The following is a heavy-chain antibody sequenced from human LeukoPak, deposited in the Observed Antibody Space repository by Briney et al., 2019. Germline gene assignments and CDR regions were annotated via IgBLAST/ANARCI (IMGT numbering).Heavy chain of an antibody. CDR2: TSHDGGIK. J-gene: IGHJ4*02. V-gene: IGHV3-30-3*01. CDR1: GFTFSPYA. CDR3: AREGTIFGVVPVWYFDY. D-gene: IGHD3-3*01. Sequence: PGGSLRLSCTASGFTFSPYAMHWVRQAPGKGLEWVAVTSHDGGIKYYADSVKGRFTISRDNSKNTLYLQMNSLRGEDTAVYYCAREGTIFGVVPVWYFDYWGQGALVTVSS.